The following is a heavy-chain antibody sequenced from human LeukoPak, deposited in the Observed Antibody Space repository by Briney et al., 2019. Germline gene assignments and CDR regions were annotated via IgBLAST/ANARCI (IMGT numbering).Heavy chain of an antibody. CDR3: ARSNDFWSGHLKGYWSDP. V-gene: IGHV1-18*01. J-gene: IGHJ5*02. CDR1: GYNFNRYA. CDR2: ISANNGNT. Sequence: ASVKVSCKASGYNFNRYAINWVRQAPGQGLEWMGWISANNGNTNYGQSLRGRVTMTTDTSTSTAYMELRSLTTDDTAVYYCARSNDFWSGHLKGYWSDPWGQGTLVTVSS. D-gene: IGHD3-3*01.